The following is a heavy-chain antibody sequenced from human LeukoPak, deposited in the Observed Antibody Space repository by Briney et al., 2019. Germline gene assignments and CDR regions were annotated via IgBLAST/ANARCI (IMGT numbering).Heavy chain of an antibody. D-gene: IGHD2-21*02. V-gene: IGHV3-23*01. Sequence: PGGSLRLSCAASGFPFSSYAMSWVRQAPGKGLEWVSAISGSGGSTYYADSVKGRFTISRDNSKNTLYLQMNSLRAEDTAVYYCAKDFIVVVTRENAFDIWGQGTMVTVSS. J-gene: IGHJ3*02. CDR1: GFPFSSYA. CDR3: AKDFIVVVTRENAFDI. CDR2: ISGSGGST.